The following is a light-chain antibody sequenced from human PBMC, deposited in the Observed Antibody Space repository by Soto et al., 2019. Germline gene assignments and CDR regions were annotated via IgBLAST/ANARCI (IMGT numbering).Light chain of an antibody. J-gene: IGKJ4*01. CDR3: QQSYSTLP. V-gene: IGKV1-39*01. CDR1: QSISSY. CDR2: AAS. Sequence: DIQMTQSPSSLSASVGDRVTITCRASQSISSYLNWYQQKPGKAPKLLIYAASSLQSGVPSRFSGSGYGTDFTLTISSLQPEDFATYYCQQSYSTLPFGGGTKVEIK.